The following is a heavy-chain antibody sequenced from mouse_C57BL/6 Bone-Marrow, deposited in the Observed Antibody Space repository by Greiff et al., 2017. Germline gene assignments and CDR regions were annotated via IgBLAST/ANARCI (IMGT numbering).Heavy chain of an antibody. CDR2: INPNNGGT. Sequence: EVQLQESGPELVKPGASVKMSCKASGYTFTDYNMHWVKQSHGKSLEWIGNINPNNGGTSYNQKFKGKATLTVNKSSSTAYMELRSLTSEDSAVYYCARYSGSSQYYYAMDYWGQGTSVTVSS. D-gene: IGHD1-1*01. V-gene: IGHV1-22*01. CDR1: GYTFTDYN. J-gene: IGHJ4*01. CDR3: ARYSGSSQYYYAMDY.